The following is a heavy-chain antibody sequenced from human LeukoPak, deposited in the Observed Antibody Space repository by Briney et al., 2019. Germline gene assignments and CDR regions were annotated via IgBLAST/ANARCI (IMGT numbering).Heavy chain of an antibody. CDR1: GGTFSSYA. D-gene: IGHD2-21*02. Sequence: ASVKVSCKASGGTFSSYAISWVRQAPGQGLEWMGGIITIFGTANYAQKFQGRVTITTDESMSTAYMELSSLRSEDTAVYYCARAAYCGGDCYSPYYYYMDVWGKGTTVTVSS. CDR2: IITIFGTA. J-gene: IGHJ6*03. CDR3: ARAAYCGGDCYSPYYYYMDV. V-gene: IGHV1-69*05.